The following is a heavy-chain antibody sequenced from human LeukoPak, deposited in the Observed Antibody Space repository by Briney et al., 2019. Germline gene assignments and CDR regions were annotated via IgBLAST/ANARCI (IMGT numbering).Heavy chain of an antibody. CDR1: GFTFSNYA. CDR2: ISSNGGST. J-gene: IGHJ3*02. CDR3: VKALGYCSGGSCLAFDI. V-gene: IGHV3-64D*06. Sequence: GGSLRLSCSASGFTFSNYAMHWVRQAPGKGLEYVSAISSNGGSTYYADSVKGRFTIYRDNSKNTLYLQMSSLRAEDTAVYYCVKALGYCSGGSCLAFDIWGQGTIVTVSS. D-gene: IGHD2-15*01.